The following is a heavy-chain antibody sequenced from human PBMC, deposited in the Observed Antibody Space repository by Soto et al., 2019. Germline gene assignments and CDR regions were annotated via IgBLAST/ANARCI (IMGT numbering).Heavy chain of an antibody. D-gene: IGHD2-2*01. V-gene: IGHV4-59*01. CDR1: GGSLSPYY. CDR2: IFYSGST. CDR3: ARDLSLCSVANCYAGYFDY. Sequence: QVQLQESGPGLVKPSETLSLTGTVSGGSLSPYYWNLIRQVPGKGLEWIGYIFYSGSTHYNPSVQSRVSIYVDTSKNQFYLRLSSVSAADTAVYYCARDLSLCSVANCYAGYFDYWGQGSLVIVS. J-gene: IGHJ4*02.